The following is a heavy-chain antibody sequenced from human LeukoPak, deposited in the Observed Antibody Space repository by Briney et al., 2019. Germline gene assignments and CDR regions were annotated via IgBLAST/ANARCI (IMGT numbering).Heavy chain of an antibody. CDR3: ARDSVAEGSDF. CDR2: IYRGGST. Sequence: PGGSLRLSCAASGFTVSSSYMSWVRLAPGKGLEWVSVIYRGGSTYYADSVKGRFTISRDNSKNTLHLQMNSLRAEDTAVYFCARDSVAEGSDFWGQGPLVTVSS. V-gene: IGHV3-66*01. D-gene: IGHD4-23*01. CDR1: GFTVSSSY. J-gene: IGHJ4*02.